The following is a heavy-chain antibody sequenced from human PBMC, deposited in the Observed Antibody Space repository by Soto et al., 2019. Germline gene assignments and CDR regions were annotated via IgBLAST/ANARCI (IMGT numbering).Heavy chain of an antibody. CDR2: ISSSSNPI. D-gene: IGHD2-15*01. CDR3: ARGCGGGCFSAYGMDV. V-gene: IGHV3-48*02. J-gene: IGHJ6*02. CDR1: GFTFSSYS. Sequence: GGSLRLSCEGSGFTFSSYSMNWVRQAPGKGLEWVAYISSSSNPIYYADSVKGRFTLSRDNAKNSLYLQMNSLRDEDTAVYYCARGCGGGCFSAYGMDVWGQGTTVIVSS.